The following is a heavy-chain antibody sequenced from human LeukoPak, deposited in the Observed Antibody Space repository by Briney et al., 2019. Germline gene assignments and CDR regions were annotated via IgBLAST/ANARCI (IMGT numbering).Heavy chain of an antibody. CDR3: ARWYCSGGSCYFDY. V-gene: IGHV4-39*01. D-gene: IGHD2-15*01. J-gene: IGHJ4*02. CDR1: GGSISSGGYY. CDR2: IYYSGST. Sequence: SETLSLTCTVSGGSISSGGYYWGWIRQPPGKGLEWIGSIYYSGSTYYNPSLKSRVTISVDTSKNQFSLKLSSVTAADTAVYYCARWYCSGGSCYFDYWGQGTLVTVSS.